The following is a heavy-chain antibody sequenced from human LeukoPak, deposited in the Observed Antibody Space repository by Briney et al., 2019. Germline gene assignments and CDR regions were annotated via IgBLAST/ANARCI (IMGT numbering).Heavy chain of an antibody. V-gene: IGHV1-69*13. J-gene: IGHJ4*02. CDR2: IIPIFGTA. CDR1: GYTFTSYG. D-gene: IGHD4-17*01. Sequence: SVKVSCKASGYTFTSYGISWVRQAPGQGLEWMGGIIPIFGTANYAQKFQGRVTITADESTSTAYMELSSLRSEDTAVYYCASLGGGSTVTTYLNYWGQGTLVTVSS. CDR3: ASLGGGSTVTTYLNY.